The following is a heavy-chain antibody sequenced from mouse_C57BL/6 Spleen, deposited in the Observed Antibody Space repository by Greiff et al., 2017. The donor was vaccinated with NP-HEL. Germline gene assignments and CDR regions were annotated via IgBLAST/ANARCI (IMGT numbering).Heavy chain of an antibody. CDR2: ISSGGSYT. J-gene: IGHJ2*01. Sequence: EVHLVESGGDLVKPGGSLKLSCAASGFTFSSYGMSWVRQTPDKRLEWVATISSGGSYTYYPDSVKGRFTISRDNAKNTLYLQMSSLKSEDTAMYYCARGPVHYFDYWGQGTTLTVSS. D-gene: IGHD1-1*01. V-gene: IGHV5-6*01. CDR3: ARGPVHYFDY. CDR1: GFTFSSYG.